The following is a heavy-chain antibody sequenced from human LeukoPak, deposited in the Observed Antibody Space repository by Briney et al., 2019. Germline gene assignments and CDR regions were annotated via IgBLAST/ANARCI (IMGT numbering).Heavy chain of an antibody. Sequence: GGSLRLSCAASGFTFSNYVMSWVRQAPGKGLEWVSSVTSSGDYTYYADSVKGRFTISRDNSKNTLYLQMNSLRAEDTAVYYCAKGNWRYFDYWGQGTLVTVSS. CDR1: GFTFSNYV. D-gene: IGHD1-1*01. CDR2: VTSSGDYT. J-gene: IGHJ4*02. V-gene: IGHV3-23*01. CDR3: AKGNWRYFDY.